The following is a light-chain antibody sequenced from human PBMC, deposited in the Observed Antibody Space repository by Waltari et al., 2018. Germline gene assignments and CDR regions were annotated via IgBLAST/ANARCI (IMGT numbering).Light chain of an antibody. CDR3: QQYFKWPPAYT. Sequence: EIVMTQSPATLSVSPGERATLSCRASQSVSSNLVWYQQKPGQAPRLLIYSASTRATGIPARFSGSGSGTEFTLTISSLQSEDFAVYYCQQYFKWPPAYTLGQGTKLEI. V-gene: IGKV3-15*01. CDR2: SAS. J-gene: IGKJ2*01. CDR1: QSVSSN.